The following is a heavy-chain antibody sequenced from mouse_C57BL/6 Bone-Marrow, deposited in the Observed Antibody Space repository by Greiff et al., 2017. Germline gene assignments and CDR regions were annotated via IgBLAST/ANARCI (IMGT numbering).Heavy chain of an antibody. CDR3: TLYGSYYFDF. V-gene: IGHV1-15*01. CDR2: IDPETGGT. CDR1: GYTFTDYE. J-gene: IGHJ2*01. Sequence: QVQLQQSGAELVRPGASVTLSCKASGYTFTDYEMHWVKQTHVHGLEWIGAIDPETGGTAYNQKFKGKAILTADKSSSTSYMELRSLTSEDSAVXYCTLYGSYYFDFWGQGTTLTVAS. D-gene: IGHD1-1*01.